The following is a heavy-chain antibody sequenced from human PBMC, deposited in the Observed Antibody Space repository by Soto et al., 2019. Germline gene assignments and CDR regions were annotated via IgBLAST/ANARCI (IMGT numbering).Heavy chain of an antibody. J-gene: IGHJ6*02. D-gene: IGHD5-18*01. CDR1: GFTVSSNY. V-gene: IGHV3-53*01. Sequence: PGGSLRLSCAASGFTVSSNYMSWVRQAPGKGLEWVSVIYSDGTTYYVDSVKGRFTISRDTSKNTLYLQMNGLRAEDTAVYYCARVFVETSMNDGMDVWGQGTAVTVSS. CDR3: ARVFVETSMNDGMDV. CDR2: IYSDGTT.